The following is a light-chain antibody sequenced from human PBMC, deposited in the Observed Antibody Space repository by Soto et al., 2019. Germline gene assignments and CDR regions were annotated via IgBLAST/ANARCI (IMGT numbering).Light chain of an antibody. CDR2: GAS. V-gene: IGKV3-20*01. CDR1: QSVSSNY. Sequence: EIVLTQSPGTLSLSPGERATLSCRASQSVSSNYLAWYQQKPGQAPRLLIYGASSRATGIPDRFSGSGSGTDFTLTISRLEPEDFAVYYCQQYGSSFGPGTKVDIK. J-gene: IGKJ3*01. CDR3: QQYGSS.